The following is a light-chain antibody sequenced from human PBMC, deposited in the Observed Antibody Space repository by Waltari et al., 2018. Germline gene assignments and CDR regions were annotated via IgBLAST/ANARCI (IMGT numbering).Light chain of an antibody. Sequence: DIQMTQSPSTLSASVGDRVTITCRASQSLSNWLAWYQQKPGKAPKVLIYKASTFESGVPSRFSGCGSWTEFTLSISSLQPDDFATFYCQQYRNLWTFGQVTKVEIK. CDR3: QQYRNLWT. CDR1: QSLSNW. J-gene: IGKJ1*01. V-gene: IGKV1-5*03. CDR2: KAS.